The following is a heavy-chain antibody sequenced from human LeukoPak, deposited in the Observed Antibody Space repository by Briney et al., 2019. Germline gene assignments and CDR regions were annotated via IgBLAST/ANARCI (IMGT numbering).Heavy chain of an antibody. J-gene: IGHJ4*02. V-gene: IGHV3-30-3*01. CDR1: GFTFNIYP. Sequence: GGSLRLSCAASGFTFNIYPLHWVRQAPGKGLEWVTLISYDGNKIYYADSVKGRFTISRDNSKNTLYLQMNNLRAEDTAVYSCAKDLTTGTLSFDYWGQGTLVTVSS. D-gene: IGHD1-1*01. CDR3: AKDLTTGTLSFDY. CDR2: ISYDGNKI.